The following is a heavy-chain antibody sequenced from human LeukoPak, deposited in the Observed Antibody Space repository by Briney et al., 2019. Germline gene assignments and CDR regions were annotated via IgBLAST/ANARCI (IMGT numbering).Heavy chain of an antibody. CDR3: ARAPWYYYMDV. J-gene: IGHJ6*03. Sequence: GGSLRLSCAASGFTFSGSAMHWVRQASGKGLEWVGRIRSKANSYATAYAASVKGRFTISRDDSKNTAYLQMNSLKTEDTAVYYCARAPWYYYMDVWGKGTTVTVSS. CDR1: GFTFSGSA. V-gene: IGHV3-73*01. CDR2: IRSKANSYAT.